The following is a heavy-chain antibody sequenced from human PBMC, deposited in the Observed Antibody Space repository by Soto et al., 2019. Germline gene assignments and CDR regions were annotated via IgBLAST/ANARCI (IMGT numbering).Heavy chain of an antibody. CDR2: IVVGSGNT. D-gene: IGHD1-26*01. CDR3: AAVGVVGATTNYFDP. CDR1: GFTFTSSA. V-gene: IGHV1-58*02. Sequence: SVKVSCKASGFTFTSSAMQWVRQARGQRLEWIGWIVVGSGNTNYAQKFQERVTITRDMSTSTAYMELSSLRSEDTAVYYCAAVGVVGATTNYFDPWGQGTLVTVS. J-gene: IGHJ4*02.